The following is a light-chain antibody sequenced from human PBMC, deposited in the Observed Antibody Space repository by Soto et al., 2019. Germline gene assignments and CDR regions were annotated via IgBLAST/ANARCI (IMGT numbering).Light chain of an antibody. Sequence: EIVLTQSPGTLSLSPGDRVTLSCRASQSFSSYYLAWYQQKPGQAPRLLIYGASTRATDIPARFSGSGSGTEFTLTISSLQSEDFAVYYCQHYNSWPLTFGGGTKVDIK. CDR2: GAS. CDR1: QSFSSY. CDR3: QHYNSWPLT. V-gene: IGKV3-15*01. J-gene: IGKJ4*01.